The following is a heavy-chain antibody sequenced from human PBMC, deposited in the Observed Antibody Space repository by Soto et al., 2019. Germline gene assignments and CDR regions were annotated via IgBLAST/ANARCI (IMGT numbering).Heavy chain of an antibody. V-gene: IGHV1-8*01. CDR2: MKPNSGNT. CDR3: VRWKGGGFGGFGMDV. Sequence: QVQLVQSGAEVKKPGASVKVSCKASGYTFTSYDINWVRQATGQGLAWMGWMKPNSGNTGYAQKFQVRVTMTRNTSISTAYMELGSLRSEDTAVYYCVRWKGGGFGGFGMDVWGQVTTVTVSS. D-gene: IGHD3-10*01. CDR1: GYTFTSYD. J-gene: IGHJ6*02.